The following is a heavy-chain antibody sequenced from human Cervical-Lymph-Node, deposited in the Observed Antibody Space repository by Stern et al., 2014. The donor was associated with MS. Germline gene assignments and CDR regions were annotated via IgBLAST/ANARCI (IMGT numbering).Heavy chain of an antibody. CDR1: GFSLGPSGEG. D-gene: IGHD6-13*01. CDR3: VHRPDSRRWAYFDY. Sequence: QITLKESGPTLVKPTQTLTLTCAFSGFSLGPSGEGVGWVRQPPGKDLEWLALIYWDDNTRYSPSLKSRLTISKDTSKKQVVLTMINMDPVDTATYYCVHRPDSRRWAYFDYWGQGTLVTVSS. CDR2: IYWDDNT. J-gene: IGHJ4*02. V-gene: IGHV2-5*02.